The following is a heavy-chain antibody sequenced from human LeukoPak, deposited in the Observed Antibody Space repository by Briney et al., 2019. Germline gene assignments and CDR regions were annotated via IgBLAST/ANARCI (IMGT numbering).Heavy chain of an antibody. Sequence: PGGSLRLSCAASGFTFDDYAMHWVRQAPGKGLEWVSGISWNSGSIGYADSVKGRFTISRDNAKNSLYLQMNSLRAEDTALYYCAKDRRAVVTNWFDPWGQGTLVTVSS. D-gene: IGHD3-22*01. CDR1: GFTFDDYA. J-gene: IGHJ5*02. V-gene: IGHV3-9*01. CDR2: ISWNSGSI. CDR3: AKDRRAVVTNWFDP.